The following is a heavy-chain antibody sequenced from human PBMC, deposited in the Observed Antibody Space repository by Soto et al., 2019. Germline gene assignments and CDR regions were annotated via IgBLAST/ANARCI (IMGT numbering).Heavy chain of an antibody. CDR3: ARESHDILTGPPWVWYFDL. CDR2: INDRGSI. Sequence: QVQLQQWGAGPLRPLETLSLTCGVSGGSFSGYYWAWIRQSPGKGLEWIGEINDRGSINYNPSLKSRVSISVDTSKNPYSLNLRLVTAADTAVYYCARESHDILTGPPWVWYFDLWGRGTLVTVSS. CDR1: GGSFSGYY. J-gene: IGHJ2*01. D-gene: IGHD3-9*01. V-gene: IGHV4-34*01.